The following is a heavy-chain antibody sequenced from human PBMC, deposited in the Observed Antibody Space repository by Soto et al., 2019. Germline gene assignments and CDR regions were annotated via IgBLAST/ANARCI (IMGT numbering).Heavy chain of an antibody. D-gene: IGHD1-26*01. CDR2: IIPILGIA. CDR3: ARDPTPTVGYYYSYSMDV. J-gene: IGHJ6*03. V-gene: IGHV1-69*08. Sequence: QVQLVQSGAEVKKPGSSVKVSCKASGGTFSSYTISWVRQAPGQGLEWMGRIIPILGIANYGQKFQGRDTNTPYQSTRPAYMELSSLRSEDTAVYYVARDPTPTVGYYYSYSMDVWGKGTTVTVSS. CDR1: GGTFSSYT.